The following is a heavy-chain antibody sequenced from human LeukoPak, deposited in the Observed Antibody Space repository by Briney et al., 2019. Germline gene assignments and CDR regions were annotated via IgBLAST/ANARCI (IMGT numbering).Heavy chain of an antibody. D-gene: IGHD2-15*01. Sequence: PSETLSLTCAVSGGSITSGSGRISWSWVRQPPGKGLEWIGYSYHDGSSHYNPSLKSRVSISVDRSMNQFSLKLNSVTAADTAVYYCARVVVDVTRWLDPWGQGTLVTVSS. CDR1: GGSITSGSGRIS. CDR3: ARVVVDVTRWLDP. V-gene: IGHV4-30-2*01. CDR2: SYHDGSS. J-gene: IGHJ5*02.